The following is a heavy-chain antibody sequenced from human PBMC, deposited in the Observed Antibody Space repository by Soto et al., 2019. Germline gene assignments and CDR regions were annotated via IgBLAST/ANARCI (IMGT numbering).Heavy chain of an antibody. J-gene: IGHJ6*02. Sequence: ASVKVSCKASGYTFTSYDINWVRQATGQGLEWMGWMNPNSGNTGYAQKFQGRVTMTRNTSISTAYMELSSLRSEDTAVYYCARAIAAPGRVVYYYYYGMDVWGQGTTVTVSS. D-gene: IGHD6-6*01. CDR2: MNPNSGNT. V-gene: IGHV1-8*01. CDR1: GYTFTSYD. CDR3: ARAIAAPGRVVYYYYYGMDV.